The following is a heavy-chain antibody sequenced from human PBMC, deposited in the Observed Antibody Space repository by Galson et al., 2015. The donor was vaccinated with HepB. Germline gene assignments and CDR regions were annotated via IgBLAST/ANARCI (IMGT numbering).Heavy chain of an antibody. Sequence: SVKVSCKASGYTFTSYYMHWVRQAPGQGLEWMGIINPSGGSTSYAQKFQGRVTMTRDTSTSTVYMELSSLRSEDTAVYYCARDRSSPSWYYYYYYMDVWGKGTTVTVSS. CDR3: ARDRSSPSWYYYYYYMDV. CDR2: INPSGGST. CDR1: GYTFTSYY. J-gene: IGHJ6*03. D-gene: IGHD6-6*01. V-gene: IGHV1-46*01.